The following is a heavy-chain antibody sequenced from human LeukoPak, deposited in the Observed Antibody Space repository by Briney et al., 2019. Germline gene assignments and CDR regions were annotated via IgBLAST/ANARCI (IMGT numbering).Heavy chain of an antibody. Sequence: PGGSLRLSCAASGFTFRNYAMSWVRQTPGKGLEWVSAITYSGGITYYTDSVKGRFTISRDNSKNTQSLQMNSLRAEDTAVYYCAKDDDWGRYKHWGQGTLVTVSS. CDR3: AKDDDWGRYKH. D-gene: IGHD3-16*01. CDR1: GFTFRNYA. V-gene: IGHV3-23*01. J-gene: IGHJ1*01. CDR2: ITYSGGIT.